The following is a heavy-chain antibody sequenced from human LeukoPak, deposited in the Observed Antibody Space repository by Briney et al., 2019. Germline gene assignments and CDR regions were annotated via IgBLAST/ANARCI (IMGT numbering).Heavy chain of an antibody. J-gene: IGHJ5*02. D-gene: IGHD3-10*01. CDR2: IRYDGNDK. CDR3: AKPLMRDRWFGES. V-gene: IGHV3-30*02. Sequence: GRSLRLSCAASGFTFSSYGMHWVRQAPGKGLEWVAFIRYDGNDKFYRNSVKGRFTISRDTSRNTLYLQMNSLRPDDTAVYYCAKPLMRDRWFGESWGQGTLVTVSS. CDR1: GFTFSSYG.